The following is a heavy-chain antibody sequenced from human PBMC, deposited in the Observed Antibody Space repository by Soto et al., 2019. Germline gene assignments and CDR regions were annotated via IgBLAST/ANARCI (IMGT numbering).Heavy chain of an antibody. CDR1: GFTFSIYA. J-gene: IGHJ6*02. D-gene: IGHD3-9*01. CDR2: ISGSGGST. CDR3: ARDLGRYFDWLPYYYYYGIDV. Sequence: VGTLRLSCAASGFTFSIYAMSWVRQAPGKGLEWVSAISGSGGSTYYADSVKGRFTISRDNSKKTLYLQMNSVRAEDTAVYYCARDLGRYFDWLPYYYYYGIDVWGQGTTVTVSS. V-gene: IGHV3-23*01.